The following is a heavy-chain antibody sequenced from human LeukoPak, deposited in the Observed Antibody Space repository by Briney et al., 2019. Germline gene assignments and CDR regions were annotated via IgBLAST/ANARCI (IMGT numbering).Heavy chain of an antibody. J-gene: IGHJ4*02. CDR3: AKAPSAIVGAPLF. D-gene: IGHD1-26*01. Sequence: GGSLRLSCAASGFTFSSYWMSWVRQTPGKGLEWVANIKQDGSEKYYVDSVKGRFTISRDNAKKSLYLQMNSLRAEDTAVYYCAKAPSAIVGAPLFWGQGTLVAVSS. V-gene: IGHV3-7*03. CDR1: GFTFSSYW. CDR2: IKQDGSEK.